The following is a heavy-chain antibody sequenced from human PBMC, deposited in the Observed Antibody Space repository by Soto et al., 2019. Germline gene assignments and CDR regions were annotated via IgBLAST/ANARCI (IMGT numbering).Heavy chain of an antibody. D-gene: IGHD3-3*01. V-gene: IGHV3-64*01. CDR1: GFSFSSHD. J-gene: IGHJ6*04. CDR3: AITYYDFDV. CDR2: VSRNGINT. Sequence: EEQLVQSGGGLVQPGGSLRLSCAASGFSFSSHDLFWVRQAPGKGLEYVSAVSRNGINTYYANSVKGRFTISRDNSKNIMYLQMGTLRAEDMAVYYCAITYYDFDVWGKGTTVIVSS.